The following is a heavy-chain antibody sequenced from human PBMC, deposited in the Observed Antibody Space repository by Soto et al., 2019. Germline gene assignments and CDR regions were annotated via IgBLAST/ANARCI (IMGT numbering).Heavy chain of an antibody. CDR2: IYYSGNT. D-gene: IGHD4-4*01. V-gene: IGHV4-39*01. CDR3: ARLRLMTTVTTNWFDH. J-gene: IGHJ5*02. CDR1: GGSINSGSYY. Sequence: SETLSLTCTVSGGSINSGSYYWGWIRQPPAKGLEWIGNIYYSGNTYSNPSLKSRVTISVATSKNQFSLKLSSMTAADTAVYYCARLRLMTTVTTNWFDHWGQGIPVTVTS.